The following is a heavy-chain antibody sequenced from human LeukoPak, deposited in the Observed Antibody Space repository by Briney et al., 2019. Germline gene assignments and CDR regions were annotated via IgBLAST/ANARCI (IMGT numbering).Heavy chain of an antibody. CDR1: GGSISSYY. J-gene: IGHJ4*02. V-gene: IGHV4-4*07. CDR2: IYTSGST. CDR3: ARVLHGFWSGYRDYFDY. D-gene: IGHD3-3*01. Sequence: PSETLSLTCTVSGGSISSYYWSWIRQPAGKGLERIGRIYTSGSTNYNPSLKSRVTMSVDTSKNQFSLKLSSVTAADTAVYYCARVLHGFWSGYRDYFDYWGQGTLVTVSS.